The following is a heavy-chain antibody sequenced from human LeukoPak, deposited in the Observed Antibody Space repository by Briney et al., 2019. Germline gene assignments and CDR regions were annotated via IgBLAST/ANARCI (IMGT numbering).Heavy chain of an antibody. CDR3: ATSPRESFNDAFDI. V-gene: IGHV1-24*01. CDR2: FDPEDGET. D-gene: IGHD3-10*01. Sequence: ASVKASCKVSGYTLTELSMHWVRQAPGKGLEWMGGFDPEDGETIYAQKFQGRVTMTEDTSTDTAYMELSSLRSEDTAVYYCATSPRESFNDAFDIWGQGTMVTVSS. CDR1: GYTLTELS. J-gene: IGHJ3*02.